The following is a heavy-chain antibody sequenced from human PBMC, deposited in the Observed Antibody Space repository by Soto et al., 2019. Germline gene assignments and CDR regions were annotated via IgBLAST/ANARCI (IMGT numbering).Heavy chain of an antibody. J-gene: IGHJ5*02. CDR2: IHSSGST. CDR3: ARDQGVAAAGITWFDP. Sequence: SETLSLTXTVSGASMNSYHWSWIRQPAGKGLEWIGHIHSSGSTNYNPSLKSRVTMSVDTSKNQFSLRLMSLTAADTAVYYCARDQGVAAAGITWFDPWGQGSLVTVSS. CDR1: GASMNSYH. D-gene: IGHD6-13*01. V-gene: IGHV4-4*07.